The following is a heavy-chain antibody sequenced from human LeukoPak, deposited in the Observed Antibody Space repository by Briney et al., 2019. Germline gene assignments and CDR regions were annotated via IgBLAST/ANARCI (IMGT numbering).Heavy chain of an antibody. CDR1: GFTFNNYW. D-gene: IGHD1-1*01. V-gene: IGHV3-74*01. CDR3: ARRGTGHGMDV. Sequence: PGGSLRLSCAASGFTFNNYWIHWVRQVPGKGLVWVSRINSDGSSASYVDSVKGRFTISRDNAKNTLFLQMNSLRAEDTAVYYCARRGTGHGMDVWGQGTTVTVSS. CDR2: INSDGSSA. J-gene: IGHJ6*02.